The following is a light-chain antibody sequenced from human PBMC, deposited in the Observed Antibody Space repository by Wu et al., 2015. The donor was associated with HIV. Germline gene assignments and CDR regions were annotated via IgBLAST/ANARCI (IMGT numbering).Light chain of an antibody. CDR2: GAI. CDR3: HQATSAFA. CDR1: QSVGGD. V-gene: IGKV3-15*01. J-gene: IGKJ4*01. Sequence: EIVMTQSPATLSVSPGERATLSCRASQSVGGDVAWYQQTPGQAPRLLIFGAITRASGIPGRFSASGSGTEFSLTINNLQAEDFATYYCHQATSAFAFGGGTTVE.